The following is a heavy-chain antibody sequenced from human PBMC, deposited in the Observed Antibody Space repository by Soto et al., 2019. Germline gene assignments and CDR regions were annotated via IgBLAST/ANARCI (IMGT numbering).Heavy chain of an antibody. CDR1: GYTFTSYG. V-gene: IGHV1-18*04. CDR3: ARGGNYDFWSGYYHGNCLDP. D-gene: IGHD3-3*01. J-gene: IGHJ5*02. CDR2: ISAYNGNT. Sequence: ASVKVSCKASGYTFTSYGISWVRQAPGQGLEWMGWISAYNGNTNYAQKLQGRVTMTTDTSTSTAYMELRSLRSDDTAVYYCARGGNYDFWSGYYHGNCLDPWGQGTLVTVSS.